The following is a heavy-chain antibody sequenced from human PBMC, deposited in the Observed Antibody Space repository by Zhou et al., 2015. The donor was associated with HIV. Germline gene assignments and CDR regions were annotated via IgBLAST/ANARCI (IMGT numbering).Heavy chain of an antibody. D-gene: IGHD3-10*01. V-gene: IGHV1-69*01. CDR3: ARGPTTGPTYYYGSGSQRGLYYYYMDV. CDR1: GGTFSSYA. Sequence: QVQLVQSGAEVKKPGSSVKVSCKASGGTFSSYAISWVRQAPGQGLEWMGGIIPIFGTANYAQKFQGRVTITADESTSTAYMELSSLRSEDTAVYYCARGPTTGPTYYYGSGSQRGLYYYYMDVWGKGTTVTVSS. J-gene: IGHJ6*03. CDR2: IIPIFGTA.